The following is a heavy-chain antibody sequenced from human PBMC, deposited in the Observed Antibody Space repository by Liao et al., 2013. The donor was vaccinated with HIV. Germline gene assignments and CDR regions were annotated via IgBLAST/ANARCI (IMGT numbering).Heavy chain of an antibody. D-gene: IGHD6-13*01. J-gene: IGHJ4*02. CDR1: GGSFSGYY. CDR3: ARVASDSSSWRGYFDY. Sequence: QVQLQQWGAGLLKPSETLSLTCAVYGGSFSGYYWSWIRQPPGKGLEWIGEINHSGSTNYNPSLKSRVTISVDTSKNQFSLKLSSVTAADTAVYYCARVASDSSSWRGYFDYWGQGTLVTVSS. CDR2: INHSGST. V-gene: IGHV4-34*01.